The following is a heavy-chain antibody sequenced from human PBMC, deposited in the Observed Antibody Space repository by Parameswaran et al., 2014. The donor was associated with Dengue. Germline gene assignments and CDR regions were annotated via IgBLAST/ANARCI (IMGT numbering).Heavy chain of an antibody. Sequence: WIRQPPGKGLEWIGSIYYSGSTYYNPSLKSRVTISVDTSKNQFSLKLSSVTAADTAVYYCARDLSGSPFDYWGQGTLVTVSS. D-gene: IGHD1-26*01. J-gene: IGHJ4*02. CDR3: ARDLSGSPFDY. CDR2: IYYSGST. V-gene: IGHV4-39*07.